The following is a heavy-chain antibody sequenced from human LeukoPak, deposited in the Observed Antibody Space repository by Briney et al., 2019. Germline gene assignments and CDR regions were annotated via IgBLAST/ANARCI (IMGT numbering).Heavy chain of an antibody. CDR1: AGSFSGYY. J-gene: IGHJ5*02. CDR2: INHSGST. CDR3: ARVPLRGGYCSSASCYSKFRFDP. V-gene: IGHV4-34*01. D-gene: IGHD2-2*02. Sequence: PSETLSLTCAVYAGSFSGYYWSWIRQPPGKGLEWIGEINHSGSTNYNPSLKSRVTISVDTSKNQFSLKLSSVTAADTAVYYCARVPLRGGYCSSASCYSKFRFDPWGQGTLVTVSS.